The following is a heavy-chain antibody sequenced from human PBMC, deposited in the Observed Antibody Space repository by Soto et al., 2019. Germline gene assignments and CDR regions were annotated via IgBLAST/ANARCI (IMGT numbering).Heavy chain of an antibody. CDR3: ARKRVRKDTAMVIRYMDY. CDR2: ISGSGGST. CDR1: GFTFSSYA. V-gene: IGHV3-23*01. Sequence: GGSLRLSCAASGFTFSSYAMSWVRQAPGKGLEWVSAISGSGGSTYYADSVKGRFTISRDNSKNTLYLQMNSLRAEDTAVYYCARKRVRKDTAMVIRYMDYWGQGTLVTVSS. J-gene: IGHJ4*02. D-gene: IGHD5-18*01.